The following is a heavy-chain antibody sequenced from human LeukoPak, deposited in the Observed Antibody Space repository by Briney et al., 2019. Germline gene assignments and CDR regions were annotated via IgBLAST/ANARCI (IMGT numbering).Heavy chain of an antibody. CDR1: GFAFSSYG. Sequence: GRSLRLSCAAFGFAFSSYGMHWVRQAPGKGLEWVAVISYNGGDKKYADSVKGRFTISRDNSKNTVYLEMNSLRAEDTAVYYCAKDVALRAAAYYFDYWGQGTLVTVSS. J-gene: IGHJ4*02. CDR2: ISYNGGDK. D-gene: IGHD2-21*01. CDR3: AKDVALRAAAYYFDY. V-gene: IGHV3-30*18.